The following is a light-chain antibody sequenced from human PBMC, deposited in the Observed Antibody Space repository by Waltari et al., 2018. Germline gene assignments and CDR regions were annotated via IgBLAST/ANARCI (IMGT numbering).Light chain of an antibody. J-gene: IGKJ2*01. Sequence: DIQMTQSPSTLSASVGDRVTITCRASQSFGSRLAWYQQKPGKAPRLLIYETSSLQSGVPSRFSGSVSGTEVTLTISSLQPDDFATYYCQHYNGYPYTFGQGTKLEIK. CDR1: QSFGSR. CDR3: QHYNGYPYT. V-gene: IGKV1-5*03. CDR2: ETS.